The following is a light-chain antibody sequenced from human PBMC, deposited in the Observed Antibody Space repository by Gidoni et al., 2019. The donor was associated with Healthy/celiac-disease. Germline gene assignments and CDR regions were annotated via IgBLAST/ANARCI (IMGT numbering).Light chain of an antibody. CDR2: TAS. Sequence: DIQITQSPSTLAAAVGDRVSITCRASQSISSRWAWYQQKPGKAPQLLIYTASSLESGVPSRFSGSGSGTEFTLPLSRLQPDDFATYYCQQYNSYPWTFGQGTKVEIK. CDR1: QSISSR. CDR3: QQYNSYPWT. V-gene: IGKV1-5*03. J-gene: IGKJ1*01.